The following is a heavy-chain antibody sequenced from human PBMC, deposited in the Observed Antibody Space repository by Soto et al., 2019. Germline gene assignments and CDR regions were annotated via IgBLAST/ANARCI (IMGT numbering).Heavy chain of an antibody. CDR1: GGSISSSSYY. J-gene: IGHJ4*02. D-gene: IGHD6-19*01. CDR2: IYYSGST. CDR3: ARQIINSIAVAGAKFDY. V-gene: IGHV4-39*01. Sequence: RSLTCTVSGGSISSSSYYWGWIRQPPGKGLEWIGNIYYSGSTYYNPSLKSRVTISVDTSKNQFSLKLSSVTAADTAVYYCARQIINSIAVAGAKFDYWGQGTLVTVSS.